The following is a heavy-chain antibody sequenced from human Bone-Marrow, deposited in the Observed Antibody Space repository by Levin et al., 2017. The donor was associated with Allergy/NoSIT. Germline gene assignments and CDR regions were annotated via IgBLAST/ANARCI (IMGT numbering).Heavy chain of an antibody. CDR2: VSASNGNT. CDR1: GYTFNKYG. D-gene: IGHD1-26*01. CDR3: ARGRWEVVGDY. Sequence: KSGGSLRLSCKASGYTFNKYGITWVRQAPGQGLEWMGWVSASNGNTNYAQKLHDRVTMTTDTSTSTAYMELRSLRSDDTAVYYCARGRWEVVGDYWGQGTLVTVSS. J-gene: IGHJ4*02. V-gene: IGHV1-18*01.